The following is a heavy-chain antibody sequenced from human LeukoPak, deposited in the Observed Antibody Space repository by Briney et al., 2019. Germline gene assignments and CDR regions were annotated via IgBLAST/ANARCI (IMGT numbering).Heavy chain of an antibody. J-gene: IGHJ4*02. CDR1: GFTFSSYE. CDR2: ISSSGSTI. V-gene: IGHV3-48*03. CDR3: ASQDSSSWTYYFYY. Sequence: SGGSLRLSCAASGFTFSSYEMNWVRQAPGKWLEWVSYISSSGSTIYYADSVKGRFTISRDNAKNSLYLQMNSLRAEDTAVYYCASQDSSSWTYYFYYWGQGTLVTVSS. D-gene: IGHD6-13*01.